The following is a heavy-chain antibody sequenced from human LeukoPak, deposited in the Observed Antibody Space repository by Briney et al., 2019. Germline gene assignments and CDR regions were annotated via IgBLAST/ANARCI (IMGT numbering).Heavy chain of an antibody. CDR1: GFTFNSYA. D-gene: IGHD2-2*01. CDR3: AKSRVPAANNWFDP. V-gene: IGHV3-23*01. CDR2: ITGSGGST. J-gene: IGHJ5*02. Sequence: PGGSLRLSCAASGFTFNSYAMNWVRQAPGEGLEWVSTITGSGGSTYYADSVKGRFTISRDNSKNTLYLQMNSLRAEDTGVYYCAKSRVPAANNWFDPWGQGTLVIVSS.